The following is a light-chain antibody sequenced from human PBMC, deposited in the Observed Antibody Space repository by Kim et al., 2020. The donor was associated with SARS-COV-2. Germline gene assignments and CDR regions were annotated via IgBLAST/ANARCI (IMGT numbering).Light chain of an antibody. CDR3: IGALQIPQT. V-gene: IGKV2-28*01. J-gene: IGKJ2*01. CDR1: HSVHNSGKYNY. CDR2: VGS. Sequence: PATICCRTNHSVHNSGKYNYLECYLRKPGQSPQLLFYVGSREAGGVASWFGSGGAGEDFTLKSSGVEAEVVVVYCCIGALQIPQTFGQGTKLEI.